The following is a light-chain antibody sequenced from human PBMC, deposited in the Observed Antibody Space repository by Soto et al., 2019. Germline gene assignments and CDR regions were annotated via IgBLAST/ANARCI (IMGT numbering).Light chain of an antibody. CDR3: EICDTNTRL. J-gene: IGLJ3*02. CDR1: RGRSTYI. CDR2: LEGSGNY. V-gene: IGLV4-60*03. Sequence: QAVVTQSSSASASLGSSVNLTCTLSRGRSTYIIAWHQQQPGKAPRYLMKLEGSGNYNKGSGVPDRFSGSSSGADRYLSISNLQTEDEADYYCEICDTNTRLLGGGTKLSVL.